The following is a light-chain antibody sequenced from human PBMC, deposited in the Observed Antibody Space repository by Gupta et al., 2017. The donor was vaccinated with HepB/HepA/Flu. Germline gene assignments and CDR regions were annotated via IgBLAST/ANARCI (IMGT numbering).Light chain of an antibody. J-gene: IGLJ2*01. V-gene: IGLV3-1*01. CDR3: QAWDSTTVI. CDR1: KLGNNY. Sequence: SYDLTQPPSVSVSPGQTASIPCSGSKLGNNYVCWYQQKPGQSPVLVIFEDNKRPSVIPERFSGSNSRNTATLTISGTQTIDEADYYCQAWDSTTVIFGGGTRLSVL. CDR2: EDN.